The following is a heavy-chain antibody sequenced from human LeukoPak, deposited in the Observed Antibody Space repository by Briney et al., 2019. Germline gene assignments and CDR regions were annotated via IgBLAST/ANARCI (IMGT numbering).Heavy chain of an antibody. Sequence: GGSLRLSCAASGFTFSSYSMNWVRQAPGKGLEWVSSISSSSSYIYYADSVKGRFTISRDNAKNSLYLQMNSLRAEDTAVYYCARTRYSSGWYHKNGMDVWGQGTTVTVSS. CDR1: GFTFSSYS. D-gene: IGHD6-19*01. V-gene: IGHV3-21*01. CDR2: ISSSSSYI. CDR3: ARTRYSSGWYHKNGMDV. J-gene: IGHJ6*02.